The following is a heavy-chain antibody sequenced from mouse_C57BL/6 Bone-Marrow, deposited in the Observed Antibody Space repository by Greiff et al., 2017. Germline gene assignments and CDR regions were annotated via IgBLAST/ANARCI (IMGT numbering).Heavy chain of an antibody. Sequence: EVKVVESGGGLVKPGGSLKLSCAASGFTFSSYAMSWVRQTPEKRLEWVATISDGGSYTYYPDNVKGRYTITRDNAKNNLYLQMSHLTSEDTAMYYCARALLGYFDYWGQGTTLTVSS. CDR2: ISDGGSYT. V-gene: IGHV5-4*03. CDR3: ARALLGYFDY. D-gene: IGHD2-10*01. J-gene: IGHJ2*01. CDR1: GFTFSSYA.